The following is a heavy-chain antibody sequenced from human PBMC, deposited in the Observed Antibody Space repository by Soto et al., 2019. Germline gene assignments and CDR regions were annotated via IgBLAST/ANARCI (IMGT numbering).Heavy chain of an antibody. V-gene: IGHV4-59*08. CDR3: AISVTAGFMVFVY. D-gene: IGHD2-21*02. CDR2: IYYSGST. J-gene: IGHJ4*02. Sequence: QVQLQESGPGLVKPSETLSLTCTVSGGSISSYYWSWIRQPPGKGLEWIGYIYYSGSTNYIPSLKSRVPISVDTSKSQLSLKLSAVTAADTAVYYCAISVTAGFMVFVYWGQGPLVTVSS. CDR1: GGSISSYY.